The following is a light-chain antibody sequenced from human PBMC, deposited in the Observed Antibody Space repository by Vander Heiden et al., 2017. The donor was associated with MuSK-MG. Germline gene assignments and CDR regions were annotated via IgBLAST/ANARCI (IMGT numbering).Light chain of an antibody. Sequence: DIVMTQSPDSLAVSLGERATINCQSSQSLIYSSNNKNYLAWYQQKPRQPPKLLIYWASTRESGVPDRFSGSGSGTDFTLTISSLQAEDVAVYYCQQYDTTPLTFGGGTKVEIK. CDR1: QSLIYSSNNKNY. CDR2: WAS. V-gene: IGKV4-1*01. J-gene: IGKJ4*01. CDR3: QQYDTTPLT.